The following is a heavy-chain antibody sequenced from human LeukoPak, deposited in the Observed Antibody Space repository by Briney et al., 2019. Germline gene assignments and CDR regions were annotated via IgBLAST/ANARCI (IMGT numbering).Heavy chain of an antibody. Sequence: GGSLRLSCEASGFTFSSYEMNWVRQAPGKGLEWLSYISSSGKTIYYGDSTKGRFTVSRDNAKNSLYLQMNSLRAEDTAVYYCATTSIAVAVPGCFDYWGQGTLVTVFS. J-gene: IGHJ4*02. CDR1: GFTFSSYE. D-gene: IGHD6-13*01. V-gene: IGHV3-48*03. CDR3: ATTSIAVAVPGCFDY. CDR2: ISSSGKTI.